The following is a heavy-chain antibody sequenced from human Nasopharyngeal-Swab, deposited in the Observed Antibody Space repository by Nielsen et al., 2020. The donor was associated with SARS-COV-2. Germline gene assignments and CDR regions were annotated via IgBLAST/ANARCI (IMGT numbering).Heavy chain of an antibody. V-gene: IGHV3-23*01. D-gene: IGHD2-8*01. CDR1: GFTFSSYA. Sequence: GGSLRLSCAASGFTFSSYAMSWVRQAPGKGLEWVSAISGSGGSTYYADSVKGRFTISRDDAKNSVYLQMNSLRVEDTAVYYCAREAYYNAVDYWGQGTLVTVSS. CDR2: ISGSGGST. CDR3: AREAYYNAVDY. J-gene: IGHJ4*02.